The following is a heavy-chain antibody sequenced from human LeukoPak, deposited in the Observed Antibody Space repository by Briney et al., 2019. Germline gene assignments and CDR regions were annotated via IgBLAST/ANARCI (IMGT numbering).Heavy chain of an antibody. CDR3: ARDYGGNWFDP. Sequence: SETLSLTCTVSGVSISSGDYYWRWIRQPPGKGLEWIGYIYYSGSTYYNPSLKSRVTISVDTSKNQFSLKLSSVTAADTAVYYCARDYGGNWFDPWGQGTLVTVSS. V-gene: IGHV4-30-4*01. D-gene: IGHD4-23*01. CDR1: GVSISSGDYY. CDR2: IYYSGST. J-gene: IGHJ5*02.